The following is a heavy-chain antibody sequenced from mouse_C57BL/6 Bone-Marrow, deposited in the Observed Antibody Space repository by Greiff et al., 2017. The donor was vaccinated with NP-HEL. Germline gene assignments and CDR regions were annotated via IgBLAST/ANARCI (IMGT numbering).Heavy chain of an antibody. D-gene: IGHD1-1*01. Sequence: VQLQQSGPELVKPGASVKISCKASGYAFSSSWMNWVKQRPGKGLEWIGRIYPGDGDTNYNGKFKGKATLTADKSSSTAYMQLSSLTSEDSAVYFCASDYYGSRGYAMDYWGQGTSVTVSS. V-gene: IGHV1-82*01. CDR3: ASDYYGSRGYAMDY. J-gene: IGHJ4*01. CDR1: GYAFSSSW. CDR2: IYPGDGDT.